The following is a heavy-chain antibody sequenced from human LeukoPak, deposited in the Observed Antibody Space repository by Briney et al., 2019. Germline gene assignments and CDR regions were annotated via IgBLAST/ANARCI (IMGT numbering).Heavy chain of an antibody. J-gene: IGHJ5*02. D-gene: IGHD3-10*01. Sequence: SETLSLTCAVYGGSFSGYYWSWIRQPPGKGLEWIGEINHSGSTNYNPSLKSRVTISVDTSKNQFSLKLSSVTAADTAVYYCARGRKPTSQNGPYYYGSGSYGGHNWFDPWGQGTLVTVSS. V-gene: IGHV4-34*01. CDR3: ARGRKPTSQNGPYYYGSGSYGGHNWFDP. CDR1: GGSFSGYY. CDR2: INHSGST.